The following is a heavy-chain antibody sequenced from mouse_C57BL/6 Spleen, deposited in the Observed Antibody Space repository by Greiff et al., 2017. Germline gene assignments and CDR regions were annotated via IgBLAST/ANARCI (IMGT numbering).Heavy chain of an antibody. CDR2: IDPNSGGT. CDR1: GYTFTSYW. D-gene: IGHD2-3*01. Sequence: QVQLQQPGAELVKPGASVKLSCKASGYTFTSYWMHWVKQRPGRGLEWLGRIDPNSGGTKYNEKFKSKATLTVDKPSSTAYMQLSSLTSDDSAVYYCAREGGYYSYWYFDVWGTGTTVTVSS. V-gene: IGHV1-72*01. J-gene: IGHJ1*03. CDR3: AREGGYYSYWYFDV.